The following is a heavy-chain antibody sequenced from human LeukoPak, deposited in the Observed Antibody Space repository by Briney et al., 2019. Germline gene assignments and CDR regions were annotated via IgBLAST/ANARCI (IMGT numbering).Heavy chain of an antibody. CDR3: ARHCDSSWQMPFDY. V-gene: IGHV4-59*08. CDR2: IYYSGRT. D-gene: IGHD6-13*01. CDR1: GGSISSYY. Sequence: SETLSLTCTVPGGSISSYYWSWIRQPPGRGLEWIGYIYYSGRTNYNPSLESRVTISVNTSKNQFSLKLSSVTAADTAVYYCARHCDSSWQMPFDYWGQGTLVTVSS. J-gene: IGHJ4*02.